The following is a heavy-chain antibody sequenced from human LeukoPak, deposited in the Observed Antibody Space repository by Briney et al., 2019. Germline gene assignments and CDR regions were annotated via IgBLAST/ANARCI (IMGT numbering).Heavy chain of an antibody. Sequence: GGSLRLSCVASGLTFDDYGMSWVRQAPGKGLEWVSGINWNGGTTTYADSVKGRFTISRDNAKNSLYLQMNSLRVEDTAFYYCARNSGANVYTYSFQYWGRGTLVT. J-gene: IGHJ4*02. V-gene: IGHV3-20*04. CDR2: INWNGGTT. CDR3: ARNSGANVYTYSFQY. D-gene: IGHD3-16*01. CDR1: GLTFDDYG.